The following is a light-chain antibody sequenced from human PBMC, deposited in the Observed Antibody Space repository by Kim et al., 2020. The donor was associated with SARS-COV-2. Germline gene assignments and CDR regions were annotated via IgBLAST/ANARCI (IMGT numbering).Light chain of an antibody. Sequence: EIVLTQSPGTLSLSPGERATLSCRASQSVTSSSLAWFQQTPGQAPRLLIYDASSRATVIPDKFSGSGSETDFTLTISALEPEDFAVYYCQQYGSSPWTVGQGTKVDIK. V-gene: IGKV3-20*01. CDR1: QSVTSSS. J-gene: IGKJ1*01. CDR3: QQYGSSPWT. CDR2: DAS.